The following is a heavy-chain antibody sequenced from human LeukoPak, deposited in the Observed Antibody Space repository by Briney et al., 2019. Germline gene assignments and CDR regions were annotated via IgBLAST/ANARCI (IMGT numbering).Heavy chain of an antibody. CDR2: INPNSGGT. Sequence: ASVKVSCKASGYTFTGYYLHWVRQAPGQGLEWMGWINPNSGGTNYAQKFQGRVTMTRDTSISTAYMELNRLRSDDTAVYYCAREGVTVTSANAFDIWGQGTMVTVSS. J-gene: IGHJ3*02. CDR1: GYTFTGYY. D-gene: IGHD4-17*01. CDR3: AREGVTVTSANAFDI. V-gene: IGHV1-2*02.